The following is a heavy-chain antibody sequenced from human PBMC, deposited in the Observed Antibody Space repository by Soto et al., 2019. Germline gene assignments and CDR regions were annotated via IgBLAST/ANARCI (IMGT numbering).Heavy chain of an antibody. Sequence: SETLSLTCTVSGGSISSGGYYWSWIRQHPGKGLEWIGYIYNSGSTYYNPSFKSRVTISVDTSKNQFSLKLSSVTAADTAVYYCASLKLGYSTFDPWGQGTLVTVSS. CDR3: ASLKLGYSTFDP. CDR1: GGSISSGGYY. D-gene: IGHD5-18*01. CDR2: IYNSGST. J-gene: IGHJ5*02. V-gene: IGHV4-31*03.